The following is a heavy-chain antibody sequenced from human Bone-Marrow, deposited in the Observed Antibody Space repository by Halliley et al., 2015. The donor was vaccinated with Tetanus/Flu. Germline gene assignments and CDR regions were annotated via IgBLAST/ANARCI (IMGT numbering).Heavy chain of an antibody. CDR3: ATRGLSF. CDR1: GFTFSNYD. J-gene: IGHJ4*02. Sequence: SLRFSCVASGFTFSNYDMNWLRQAPGKGPEWVSSISSRGDITYYADSVEGRFTISRDNAKNSLSLQMNSLRVEDTALYYCATRGLSFWGQGAQFPVSS. V-gene: IGHV3-48*03. D-gene: IGHD5-12*01. CDR2: ISSRGDIT.